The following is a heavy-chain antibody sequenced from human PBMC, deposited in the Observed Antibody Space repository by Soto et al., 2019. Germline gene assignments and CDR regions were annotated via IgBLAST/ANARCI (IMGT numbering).Heavy chain of an antibody. CDR3: AKDSGSRNYYYYYYMDV. Sequence: GGSLRLSCAASGFTFDDYAMHWVRQAPGKGLEWVSGISWNSGSIDYADSVKGRFTISRDNAKNSLYLQMYSLRAEDTALYYCAKDSGSRNYYYYYYMDVWGKGTTVTVSS. CDR1: GFTFDDYA. J-gene: IGHJ6*03. CDR2: ISWNSGSI. V-gene: IGHV3-9*01. D-gene: IGHD5-12*01.